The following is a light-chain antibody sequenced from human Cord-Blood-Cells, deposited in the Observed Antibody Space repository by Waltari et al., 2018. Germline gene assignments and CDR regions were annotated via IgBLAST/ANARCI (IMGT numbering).Light chain of an antibody. J-gene: IGLJ1*01. CDR2: EGS. CDR1: SSDVGSYNL. CDR3: CSYAGSSTFV. V-gene: IGLV2-23*01. Sequence: QSALTQPASVSGSPGQSITISCTGTSSDVGSYNLVSWYQQHPGKAPKLSIYEGSKRPSGVANPFSGSKSGNTASLTISGLQAEDEADYYCCSYAGSSTFVFGTGTKVTVL.